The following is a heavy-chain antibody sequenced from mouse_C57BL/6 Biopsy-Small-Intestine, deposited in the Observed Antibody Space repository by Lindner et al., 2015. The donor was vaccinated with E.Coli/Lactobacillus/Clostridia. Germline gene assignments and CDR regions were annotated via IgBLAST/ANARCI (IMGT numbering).Heavy chain of an antibody. CDR1: GYTFTAYY. Sequence: SVKVSCKASGYTFTAYYIHWVRQAPGQGLEWMGWINPNSGGTNYAEKFQGRVTMTRDTSISTAYMELSRLRSDDTAVYYCAKDPVLLRFGARDYYYYYMDVWGKGTTVTVSS. D-gene: IGHD1-1*01. V-gene: IGHV1-72*04. CDR2: INPNSGGT. CDR3: AKDPVLLRFGARDYYYYYMDV. J-gene: IGHJ1*03.